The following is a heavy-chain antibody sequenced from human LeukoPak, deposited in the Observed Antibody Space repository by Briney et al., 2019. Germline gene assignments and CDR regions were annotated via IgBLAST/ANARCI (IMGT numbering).Heavy chain of an antibody. J-gene: IGHJ4*02. CDR3: GKGRVSE. CDR1: GFPFNTQD. Sequence: PGGSLRLSCAASGFPFNTQDMRWVRQAPGKGLERVSSIHADGVGTFYADSVRGRFTTSRDNSKNTLDLQMNSLRVEDTAVYYCGKGRVSEWGQGTLVTVSS. V-gene: IGHV3-23*01. D-gene: IGHD6-19*01. CDR2: IHADGVGT.